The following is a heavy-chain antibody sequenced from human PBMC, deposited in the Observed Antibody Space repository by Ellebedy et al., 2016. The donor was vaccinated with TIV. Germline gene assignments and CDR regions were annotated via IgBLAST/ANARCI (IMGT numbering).Heavy chain of an antibody. CDR2: INPNSGGT. CDR3: ARVHLFGWNDKGLDP. J-gene: IGHJ5*02. V-gene: IGHV1-2*02. CDR1: GYTSTSYF. D-gene: IGHD1-1*01. Sequence: ASVKVSCKASGYTSTSYFMHWVRQAPGQGLEWMGWINPNSGGTNYAQKFQGRVTMTRDTSISTAYMELSRLRSDDTAVYYCARVHLFGWNDKGLDPWGQGTLVTVSS.